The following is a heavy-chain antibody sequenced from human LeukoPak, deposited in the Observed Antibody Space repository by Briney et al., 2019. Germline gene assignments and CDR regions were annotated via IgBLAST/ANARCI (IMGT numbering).Heavy chain of an antibody. Sequence: PAETLSLTCTVSGGSIKYSESYWGWIRQSPGKGLEWIGNINYSGTTYYNPSLTSRVTVFVGTSKNQFSLNLSSVTAADTAVYFCARRVVTATPRWFDPWGQGTLVIVSS. J-gene: IGHJ5*02. CDR2: INYSGTT. CDR3: ARRVVTATPRWFDP. V-gene: IGHV4-39*01. D-gene: IGHD2-15*01. CDR1: GGSIKYSESY.